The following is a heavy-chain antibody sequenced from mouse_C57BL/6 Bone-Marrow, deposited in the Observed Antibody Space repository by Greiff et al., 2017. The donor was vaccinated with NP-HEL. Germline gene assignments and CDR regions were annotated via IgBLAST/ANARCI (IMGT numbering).Heavy chain of an antibody. D-gene: IGHD2-3*01. Sequence: VQLQQSGPGLVKPSQSLSLTCSVTGYSITSGYYWNWIRQFPGNKLEWMGYISYDGSNNYNPSLKNRISITRYTSKNQFFLKLNSVTTEDTATYYCARDLLYDWDYWGQGTTLTVSS. V-gene: IGHV3-6*01. J-gene: IGHJ2*01. CDR3: ARDLLYDWDY. CDR1: GYSITSGYY. CDR2: ISYDGSN.